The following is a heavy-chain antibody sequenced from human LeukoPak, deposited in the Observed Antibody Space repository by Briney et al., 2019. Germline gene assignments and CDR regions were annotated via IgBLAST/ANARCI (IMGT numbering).Heavy chain of an antibody. CDR3: ARGGRGVIITPYFDY. CDR1: GGSISSCY. V-gene: IGHV4-59*08. J-gene: IGHJ4*02. D-gene: IGHD3-10*01. Sequence: SETLSLTCTVSGGSISSCYWSWIRQPPGKGLEWIGYIYYSGSTNYNPSLKSRVTISVDTSKNQFSLKLSSVTAADTAVYYCARGGRGVIITPYFDYWGQGTLVTVSS. CDR2: IYYSGST.